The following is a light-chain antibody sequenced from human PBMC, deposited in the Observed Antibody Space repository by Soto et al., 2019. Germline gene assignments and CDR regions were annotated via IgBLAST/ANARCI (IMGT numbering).Light chain of an antibody. V-gene: IGKV3D-15*01. J-gene: IGKJ1*01. Sequence: TQSAATLSVSPGERATLSCRASRSVSSNLAWYQQKPGQAPCLLIYGASTRATGIPASFSGSGSGTEFTLTISSLQSEDFAVYYCQQYNNWPETFGQGSKVDI. CDR1: RSVSSN. CDR3: QQYNNWPET. CDR2: GAS.